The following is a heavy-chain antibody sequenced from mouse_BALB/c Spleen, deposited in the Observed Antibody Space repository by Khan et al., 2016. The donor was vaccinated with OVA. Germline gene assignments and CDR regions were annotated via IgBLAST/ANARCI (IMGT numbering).Heavy chain of an antibody. D-gene: IGHD1-2*01. J-gene: IGHJ2*01. Sequence: EVQLQESGPGLVKPSQSLSLTCTVTGYSITSGYGWNWIRQFPGNKLEWMGYISYSGSTNYNPSLKSRISITRDTSKNQFFLQLNAVTTEDAATYYCARTARIKYWGQGTTLTVSS. CDR3: ARTARIKY. CDR2: ISYSGST. V-gene: IGHV3-2*02. CDR1: GYSITSGYG.